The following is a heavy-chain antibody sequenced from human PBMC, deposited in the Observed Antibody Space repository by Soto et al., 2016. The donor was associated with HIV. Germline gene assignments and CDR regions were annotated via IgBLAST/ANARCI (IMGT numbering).Heavy chain of an antibody. D-gene: IGHD3-22*01. Sequence: QVQLVQSGAEIQKPGASVIVSCKASGYIFTNYFIHWVRQAPGQGLEWMGWISAYNGNTNYAQKLQGRVTMTTDTSTSKSYMELRSLRSDDTAVYYCARDPTMYDSSGYYFGAFDIWGQGTMVTSLQ. CDR2: ISAYNGNT. V-gene: IGHV1-18*04. CDR1: GYIFTNYF. J-gene: IGHJ3*02. CDR3: ARDPTMYDSSGYYFGAFDI.